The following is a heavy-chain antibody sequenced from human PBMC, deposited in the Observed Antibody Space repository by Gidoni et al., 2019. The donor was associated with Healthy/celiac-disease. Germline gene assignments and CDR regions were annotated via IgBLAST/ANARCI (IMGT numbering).Heavy chain of an antibody. Sequence: ELLLVASGGGLVLPGGSLILSCAAPGLPFSSNYMSWVRQAPGKGLEWVSVIYSGGRTYDADSVKGRFTISRENSKNTRYLQMNSLRAEDTAVYYCARGQGIAVAVRFDYWGQGTLVTVSS. D-gene: IGHD6-19*01. CDR3: ARGQGIAVAVRFDY. V-gene: IGHV3-66*01. J-gene: IGHJ4*02. CDR1: GLPFSSNY. CDR2: IYSGGRT.